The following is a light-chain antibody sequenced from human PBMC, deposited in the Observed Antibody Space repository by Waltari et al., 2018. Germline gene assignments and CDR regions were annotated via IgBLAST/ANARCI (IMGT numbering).Light chain of an antibody. CDR3: LQDYNYPRT. CDR1: QGIRNE. Sequence: AIQMTKSASSLSASVGDRVTITCRASQGIRNELGWYQQKPGKAPKLLIYAASSLQSGVPSRFSGSGSGTDFTLTISSLQPEDFATYYCLQDYNYPRTFGPGTKVNIK. J-gene: IGKJ3*01. CDR2: AAS. V-gene: IGKV1-6*01.